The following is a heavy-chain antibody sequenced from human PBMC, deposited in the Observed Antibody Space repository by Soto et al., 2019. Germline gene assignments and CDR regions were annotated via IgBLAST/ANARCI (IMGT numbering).Heavy chain of an antibody. CDR3: ARATSASHYYYYYMDV. J-gene: IGHJ6*03. CDR1: SGSISSSNW. V-gene: IGHV4-4*02. Sequence: QVQLQESGPGLVKPSGTLSLTCAVSSGSISSSNWWSWVRQPPGKGLEWIGEIYHSGSINYNPSLKSRVTISVDKSKNQFSLKLSSVTAADTAVYYCARATSASHYYYYYMDVWGKGTTVTVSS. CDR2: IYHSGSI.